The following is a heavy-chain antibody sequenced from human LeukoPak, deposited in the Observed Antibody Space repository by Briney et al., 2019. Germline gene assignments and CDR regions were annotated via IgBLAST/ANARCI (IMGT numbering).Heavy chain of an antibody. J-gene: IGHJ4*02. Sequence: GGSLRLSCAASGFTFSDYYMSWLRQAPGKGLEWVSYISSSGSTIYYADSVKGRFTISRDNAKNSLYLQMNSLRAEDTAVYYCASTLQRWLQLSDYWGQGTLVTVSS. V-gene: IGHV3-11*01. CDR3: ASTLQRWLQLSDY. D-gene: IGHD5-12*01. CDR2: ISSSGSTI. CDR1: GFTFSDYY.